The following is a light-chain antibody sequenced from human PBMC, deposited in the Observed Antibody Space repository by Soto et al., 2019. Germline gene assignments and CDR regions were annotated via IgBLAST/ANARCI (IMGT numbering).Light chain of an antibody. CDR3: QQYAVSPLT. CDR1: QTVPKTY. V-gene: IGKV3-20*01. Sequence: EIVLTQSPGTLSLSPGETVTLSCRASQTVPKTYLAWYQQKPVQAPRLLIYDASTRATGIPDRFSGGGSGTDFTRTISRLEPEDFAVYFCQQYAVSPLTFGGGTKVEIK. CDR2: DAS. J-gene: IGKJ4*01.